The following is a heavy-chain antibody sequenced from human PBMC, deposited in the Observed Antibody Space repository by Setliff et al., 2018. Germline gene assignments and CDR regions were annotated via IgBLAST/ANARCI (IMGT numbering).Heavy chain of an antibody. D-gene: IGHD1-1*01. CDR3: ASRTTGPGGWFDY. J-gene: IGHJ5*01. V-gene: IGHV4-39*01. CDR1: NGSISSGNYF. Sequence: ASETLSLTCTVSNGSISSGNYFWGWIRQPPGKGLEWMGSIFYTGTTYYSPSLKSRVTISVDTSKNQFSLRLTPVTAADTAIYYCASRTTGPGGWFDYWGQGALVTVSS. CDR2: IFYTGTT.